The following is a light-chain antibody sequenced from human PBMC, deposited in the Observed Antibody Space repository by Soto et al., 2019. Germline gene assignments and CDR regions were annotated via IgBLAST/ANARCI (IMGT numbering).Light chain of an antibody. Sequence: DIQMTQSPSTLSASVGDRVNITCRASQSISSWLAWYQQKPGKAPKLLIYRASDLQTGVPSRFSGSGSGTEFTPTISSLQTDDIATYYCQQYSSYFFTFGPGTKVDVK. V-gene: IGKV1-5*03. CDR3: QQYSSYFFT. CDR2: RAS. CDR1: QSISSW. J-gene: IGKJ3*01.